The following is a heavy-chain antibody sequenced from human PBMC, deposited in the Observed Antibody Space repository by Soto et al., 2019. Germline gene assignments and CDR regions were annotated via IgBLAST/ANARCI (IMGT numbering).Heavy chain of an antibody. CDR1: GGSISNDY. Sequence: QLQLQESGPGLVKPSETLSLTCTVSGGSISNDYWSWIRQPPGKGLEWIGYIYFTGNTNYNPSLKSRVTISVDTSKNHFSLNLSSVTPADTAVYYCVRGAGWYDSWGQGTLVTVSS. V-gene: IGHV4-59*01. J-gene: IGHJ5*01. CDR3: VRGAGWYDS. CDR2: IYFTGNT.